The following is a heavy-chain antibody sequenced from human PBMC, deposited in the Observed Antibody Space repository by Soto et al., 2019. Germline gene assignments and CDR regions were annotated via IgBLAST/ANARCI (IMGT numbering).Heavy chain of an antibody. CDR2: ISGSGGST. D-gene: IGHD3-9*01. Sequence: GGSLILSCAASGFTFSSYAMSWVRQAPGKGLEWVSAISGSGGSTYYADSVKGRFTISRDNSKNTLYLQMNSLRAEDTAVYYCAKVLSVFGYMDVWGKGTTVTVSS. V-gene: IGHV3-23*01. CDR1: GFTFSSYA. CDR3: AKVLSVFGYMDV. J-gene: IGHJ6*03.